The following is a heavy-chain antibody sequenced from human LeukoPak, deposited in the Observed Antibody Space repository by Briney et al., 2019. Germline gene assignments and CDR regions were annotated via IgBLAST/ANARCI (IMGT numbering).Heavy chain of an antibody. V-gene: IGHV4-34*01. CDR1: GGSFSGYY. CDR3: ASMGGGYSYGF. D-gene: IGHD5-18*01. CDR2: INHSGST. Sequence: SETLSLTCAVYGGSFSGYYWSWIRQPPGKRLEWIGEINHSGSTNYNPSLKSRVTISVDTSKHEFSLKLSSVTAADTAVYYCASMGGGYSYGFWGWGTLVTVSS. J-gene: IGHJ4*02.